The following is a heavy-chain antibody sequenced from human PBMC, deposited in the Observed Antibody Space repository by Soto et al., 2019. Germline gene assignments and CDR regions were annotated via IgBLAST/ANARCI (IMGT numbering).Heavy chain of an antibody. Sequence: SQTLSLTYAISWYSVSRNSAAWNWIRQSPSRGLEWLGRTYYRSKWYNDYAVSVKSRITINPDTSKNQFSLQLNSVTPEDTAVYYCARGRYCISTSCFSYEFDYWGQGTLVTVSS. CDR2: TYYRSKWYN. D-gene: IGHD2-2*01. CDR3: ARGRYCISTSCFSYEFDY. J-gene: IGHJ4*02. CDR1: WYSVSRNSAA. V-gene: IGHV6-1*01.